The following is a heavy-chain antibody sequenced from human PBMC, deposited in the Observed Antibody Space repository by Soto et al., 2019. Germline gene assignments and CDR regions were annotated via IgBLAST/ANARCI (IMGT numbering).Heavy chain of an antibody. CDR1: GGSFSGYY. D-gene: IGHD3-22*01. Sequence: PSENLSITCAVYGGSFSGYYWSWIRQPPGKGLEWIGEINHSGSTNYNPSLKSRVTISVDTSKNQFSLKLSSVTAADTAVYYCARGLTYYYDSSGYYYPNYYYGMDVWGQGTTVTVSS. CDR2: INHSGST. V-gene: IGHV4-34*01. J-gene: IGHJ6*02. CDR3: ARGLTYYYDSSGYYYPNYYYGMDV.